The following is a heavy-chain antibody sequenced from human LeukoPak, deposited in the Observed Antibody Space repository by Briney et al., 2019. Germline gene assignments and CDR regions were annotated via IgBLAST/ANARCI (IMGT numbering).Heavy chain of an antibody. CDR2: LNSDGSSI. D-gene: IGHD3-22*01. J-gene: IGHJ4*02. CDR1: GFTFSSYW. Sequence: GGSLRLSCAASGFTFSSYWMHWVRQAPGKGLVWVSRLNSDGSSITYADSVKGRFTISRDNAKNTLYLQVNSLRAEDTAVYYCARQSYYYDSSGYYYDYWGQGTLVTVSS. CDR3: ARQSYYYDSSGYYYDY. V-gene: IGHV3-74*01.